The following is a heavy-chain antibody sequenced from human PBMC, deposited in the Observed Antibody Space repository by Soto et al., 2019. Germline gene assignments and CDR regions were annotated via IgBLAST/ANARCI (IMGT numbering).Heavy chain of an antibody. J-gene: IGHJ1*01. CDR1: GFTVSSNY. V-gene: IGHV3-53*02. D-gene: IGHD3-22*01. Sequence: EVQLVETGGGLIQPGGSLRLSCAASGFTVSSNYMSWVRQAPGKGLEWVSVIYSGGTTYYADSVRGRFTISRDSSQNTLYLHMNSPSAEDTAVYYCAREYSDDKSGHYGYFQHWGQGTLVTVSS. CDR3: AREYSDDKSGHYGYFQH. CDR2: IYSGGTT.